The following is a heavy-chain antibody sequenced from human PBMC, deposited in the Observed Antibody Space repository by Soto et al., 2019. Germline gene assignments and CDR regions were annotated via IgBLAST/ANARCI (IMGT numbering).Heavy chain of an antibody. D-gene: IGHD3-10*01. CDR1: GFTFSSYW. J-gene: IGHJ6*03. CDR3: ARGLKWFGELYAYYYYYMDV. CDR2: IKQDGSEK. Sequence: GGSLRLSCAASGFTFSSYWMSWVRQAPGKGLEWVANIKQDGSEKYYVDSVKGRFTISRDNAKNSLYLQMNSLRAEDTAVYYCARGLKWFGELYAYYYYYMDVWGKGTTVTVSS. V-gene: IGHV3-7*01.